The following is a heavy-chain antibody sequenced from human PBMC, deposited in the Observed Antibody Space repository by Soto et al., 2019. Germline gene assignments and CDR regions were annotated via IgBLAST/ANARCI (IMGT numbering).Heavy chain of an antibody. J-gene: IGHJ6*02. D-gene: IGHD6-19*01. Sequence: SETLSLTCAVYGGSFSGYYWSWIRQPPGKGLEWIGEINHSGSTNYNPSLKSRVTISVDTSKNQFSLKLSSVTAADTAVYYCARGLRFSSGWAYYYYYGMDVWGQGTTVTVSS. CDR2: INHSGST. V-gene: IGHV4-34*01. CDR1: GGSFSGYY. CDR3: ARGLRFSSGWAYYYYYGMDV.